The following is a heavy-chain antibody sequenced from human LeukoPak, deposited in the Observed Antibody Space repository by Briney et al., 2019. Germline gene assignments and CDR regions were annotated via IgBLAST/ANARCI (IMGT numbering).Heavy chain of an antibody. V-gene: IGHV1-69*13. CDR3: ASLGCSSTSCPLDY. CDR1: GGTFSSYA. J-gene: IGHJ4*02. Sequence: SVKVSCKASGGTFSSYAISWVRQAPGQGLEWMGGIIPIFGTANYAQKFQGRVTITADESTSTAYMELSGLRSEDTAVYYCASLGCSSTSCPLDYWGQGTLVTVSS. CDR2: IIPIFGTA. D-gene: IGHD2-2*01.